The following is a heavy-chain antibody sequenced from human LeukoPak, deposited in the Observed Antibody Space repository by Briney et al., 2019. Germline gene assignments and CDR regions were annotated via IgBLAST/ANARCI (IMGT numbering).Heavy chain of an antibody. CDR3: ARDIVATAAFDY. D-gene: IGHD5-12*01. Sequence: PSETLSLTCVVSGYSITSDYYWGWIRQPPGKGLEWIWNIYHSGSTYYNPSLKSQFTISIDTSKNQFSLKLSSVTAADTAVYYCARDIVATAAFDYWGQGTLVTVSS. J-gene: IGHJ4*02. CDR2: IYHSGST. CDR1: GYSITSDYY. V-gene: IGHV4-38-2*02.